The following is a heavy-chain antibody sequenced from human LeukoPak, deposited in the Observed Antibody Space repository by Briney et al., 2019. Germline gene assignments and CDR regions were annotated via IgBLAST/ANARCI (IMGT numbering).Heavy chain of an antibody. CDR2: INHSGST. J-gene: IGHJ4*02. V-gene: IGHV4-34*01. CDR3: ARYLTGSGWYPYFDY. Sequence: SETLSLTCAVYGGSFSGYYWSWIRQPPGKGLEWIGEINHSGSTNYNPSLKSRVTISVDTSKNQFSLKLSSVTAADTAVYYCARYLTGSGWYPYFDYWGQGTLVTVSS. D-gene: IGHD6-19*01. CDR1: GGSFSGYY.